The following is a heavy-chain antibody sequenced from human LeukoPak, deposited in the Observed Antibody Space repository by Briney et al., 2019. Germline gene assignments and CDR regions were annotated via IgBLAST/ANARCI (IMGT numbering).Heavy chain of an antibody. CDR1: GGSISSYY. D-gene: IGHD4-17*01. J-gene: IGHJ6*03. V-gene: IGHV4-59*01. CDR3: ARESVYSMDV. Sequence: PSETLSLTCTVSGGSISSYYWSWIRQPPGKGLEWIGYIYYTGSTNYNPSLKSRVTISVDTSKNQFSLKLSSVTAADTAVYYCARESVYSMDVWGKGTTVTISS. CDR2: IYYTGST.